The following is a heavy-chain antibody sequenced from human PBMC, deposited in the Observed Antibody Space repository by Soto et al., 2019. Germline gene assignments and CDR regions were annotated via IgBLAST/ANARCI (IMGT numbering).Heavy chain of an antibody. CDR3: ARGGPRSEYGMDV. V-gene: IGHV4-59*01. CDR2: IYYSGST. CDR1: GGSISSYY. J-gene: IGHJ6*02. D-gene: IGHD3-3*01. Sequence: SETLSLTCTVSGGSISSYYWSWIRQPPGKGLEWIGYIYYSGSTNYNPSLKSRVTISVDTSKNQFSLKLSSVTAADTAVYYCARGGPRSEYGMDVWGQGTTVTVSS.